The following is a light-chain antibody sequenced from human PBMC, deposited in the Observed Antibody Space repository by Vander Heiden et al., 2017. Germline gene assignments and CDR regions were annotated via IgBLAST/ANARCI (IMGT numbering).Light chain of an antibody. CDR1: SSDVGGYNY. J-gene: IGLJ2*01. V-gene: IGLV2-14*01. CDR2: EVS. Sequence: QSALTQPAPVSGSPGQSITISCTGTSSDVGGYNYVSWYQQHPGKAPKLMIYEVSNRPSGVSNRFSGSKSGNTASLTISGLQAEDEADYYCSSYTSSSTLEGVVFGGGTKLTVL. CDR3: SSYTSSSTLEGVV.